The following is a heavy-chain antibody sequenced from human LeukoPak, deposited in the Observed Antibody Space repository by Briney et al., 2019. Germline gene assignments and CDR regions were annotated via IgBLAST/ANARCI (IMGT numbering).Heavy chain of an antibody. CDR3: ARGKEKWLDHFDY. V-gene: IGHV3-23*01. D-gene: IGHD6-19*01. Sequence: GGSLRLSCAASGFTFSSYAMSWVRQAPGKGLEWVSSNSGSGGSTYYADSVKGRFTISRDNSKNTLHLQMNSLRDEDTAVYYCARGKEKWLDHFDYWGQGSLVTVSS. J-gene: IGHJ4*02. CDR1: GFTFSSYA. CDR2: NSGSGGST.